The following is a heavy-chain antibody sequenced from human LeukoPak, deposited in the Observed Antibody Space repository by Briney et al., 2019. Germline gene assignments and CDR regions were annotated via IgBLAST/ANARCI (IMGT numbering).Heavy chain of an antibody. CDR3: ARHRRYYYDSSGLAWFDP. J-gene: IGHJ5*02. CDR1: GYSISSGYY. Sequence: TLSPTCAVSGYSISSGYYWGWIRQPPGKGLEWIGSIYHSGSTYYNPSLKSRVTISVDTSKNQFSLKLSSVTAADTAVYYCARHRRYYYDSSGLAWFDPWGQGTLVTVSS. D-gene: IGHD3-22*01. V-gene: IGHV4-38-2*01. CDR2: IYHSGST.